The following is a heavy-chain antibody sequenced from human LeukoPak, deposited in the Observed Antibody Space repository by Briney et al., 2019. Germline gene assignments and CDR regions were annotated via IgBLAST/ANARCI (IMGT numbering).Heavy chain of an antibody. CDR3: AKRGPVSTYYYMDV. CDR2: IKSKTDGGTR. J-gene: IGHJ6*03. CDR1: GFIFSNYW. V-gene: IGHV3-15*01. D-gene: IGHD4-17*01. Sequence: PGGSLRLSCEVSGFIFSNYWMSWVRQAPGKGLEWVGRIKSKTDGGTRDYAAPVKGRFTISRDDSKNTLYLQMNSLKTEDTAVYYCAKRGPVSTYYYMDVWGKGTTVTVSS.